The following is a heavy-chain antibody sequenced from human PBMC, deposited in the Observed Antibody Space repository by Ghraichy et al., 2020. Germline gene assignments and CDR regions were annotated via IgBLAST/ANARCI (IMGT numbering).Heavy chain of an antibody. J-gene: IGHJ4*02. CDR1: GFTFSSYA. Sequence: GGSLRLSCSAAGFTFSSYAMHWVRQAPGKGLEYVSAISSNGGSTYYADSVKGRFTISRDNSKNTLYLQMSSLRAEDTAVYYCVKDGQARSIAAAGRGGLGYWGQGTLVTVSS. CDR3: VKDGQARSIAAAGRGGLGY. D-gene: IGHD6-13*01. V-gene: IGHV3-64D*06. CDR2: ISSNGGST.